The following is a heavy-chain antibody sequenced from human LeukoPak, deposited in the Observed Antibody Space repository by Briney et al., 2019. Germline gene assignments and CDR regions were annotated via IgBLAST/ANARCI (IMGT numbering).Heavy chain of an antibody. Sequence: PGGSLRLSCVASEFTFSSYSMNWVRQAPGKGLEWVSSISKSSTDIYYADSVKGRFTISRDNAKNSLYLQMNSLRGEDTAVYFCVRVTTNGYFDYWGQGSLVTVSS. D-gene: IGHD1-1*01. CDR3: VRVTTNGYFDY. V-gene: IGHV3-21*01. J-gene: IGHJ4*02. CDR2: ISKSSTDI. CDR1: EFTFSSYS.